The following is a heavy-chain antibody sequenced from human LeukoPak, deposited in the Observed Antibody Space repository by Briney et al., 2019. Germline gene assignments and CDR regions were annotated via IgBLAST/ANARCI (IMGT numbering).Heavy chain of an antibody. Sequence: SVKVSCKASGGTFSSYAISWVRQAPGQGLEWMGRIIPILGIANYAQKFQGRVTITADKSTSTAYMELSSLRSEDTAVHYCARGGGYCSGGSCPDYYYYGMDVWGQGTTVTVSS. J-gene: IGHJ6*02. CDR2: IIPILGIA. D-gene: IGHD2-15*01. CDR3: ARGGGYCSGGSCPDYYYYGMDV. V-gene: IGHV1-69*04. CDR1: GGTFSSYA.